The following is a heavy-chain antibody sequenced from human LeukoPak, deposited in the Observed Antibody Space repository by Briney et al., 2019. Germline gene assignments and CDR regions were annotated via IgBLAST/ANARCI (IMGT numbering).Heavy chain of an antibody. Sequence: LPGGSLRLSCAASGFTFSSYAMSWVRQAPGKGLEWVSAISGSGGSTYYADSVKGRFTISRDNSKNTLYLQMNSLRAEDTAVYYCAKDSRLYCSSTSCPSPGELTDFDYWGQGTLVTVSS. D-gene: IGHD2-2*01. CDR3: AKDSRLYCSSTSCPSPGELTDFDY. J-gene: IGHJ4*02. V-gene: IGHV3-23*01. CDR1: GFTFSSYA. CDR2: ISGSGGST.